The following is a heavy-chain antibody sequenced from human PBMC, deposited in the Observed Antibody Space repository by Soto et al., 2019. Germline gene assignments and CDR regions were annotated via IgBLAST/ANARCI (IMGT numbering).Heavy chain of an antibody. CDR2: ISAYNGNT. Sequence: ASVKVSCKASGYTFTSYGSSWVRQAPGQGLEWMGWISAYNGNTNYAQKLQGRVTMTTDTSTSTAYMELRSLRSDDTAVYYCERVHQRITIFGVVMWFDPWGQGALVTVSS. V-gene: IGHV1-18*04. CDR1: GYTFTSYG. D-gene: IGHD3-3*01. CDR3: ERVHQRITIFGVVMWFDP. J-gene: IGHJ5*02.